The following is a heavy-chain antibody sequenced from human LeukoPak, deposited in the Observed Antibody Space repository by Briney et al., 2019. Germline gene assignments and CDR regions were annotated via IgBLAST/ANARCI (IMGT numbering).Heavy chain of an antibody. J-gene: IGHJ4*02. CDR1: GFTFSSYA. Sequence: GRSLRLSCAASGFTFSSYAMHWVRQAPGKGLEWVAVISYDGSNKYYADSVKGRFTISRDNSKNTLYLQMNSLRGEDTAVYYCAKSSVAAAGSDYWGQGTLVTVSS. V-gene: IGHV3-30*04. D-gene: IGHD6-13*01. CDR2: ISYDGSNK. CDR3: AKSSVAAAGSDY.